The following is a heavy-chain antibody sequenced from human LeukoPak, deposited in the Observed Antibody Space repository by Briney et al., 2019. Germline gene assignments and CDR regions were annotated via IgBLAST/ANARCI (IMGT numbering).Heavy chain of an antibody. CDR3: ARVTGYSSGVFDH. D-gene: IGHD6-25*01. Sequence: SETLSLTRTVSGGSISSYHWSWIRQPPGKGLEWIGYIFYSGSTNYNPSLKSRVNISIDTSKNQVSLKVNSVTPADTAVYFCARVTGYSSGVFDHWGQGALVTVSS. CDR1: GGSISSYH. J-gene: IGHJ4*02. V-gene: IGHV4-59*12. CDR2: IFYSGST.